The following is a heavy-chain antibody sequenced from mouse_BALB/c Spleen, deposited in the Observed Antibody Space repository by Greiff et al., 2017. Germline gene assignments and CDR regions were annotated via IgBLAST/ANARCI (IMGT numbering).Heavy chain of an antibody. CDR2: ISSGGST. J-gene: IGHJ2*01. CDR3: ARHYDYDLPFDY. Sequence: EVKLVESGGGLVKPGGSLKLSCAASGFTFSSYAMSWVRQTPEKRLEWVASISSGGSTYYPDSVKGRFTISRDNARNILYLQMSSLRSEDTAMYYCARHYDYDLPFDYWGQGTTLTVSS. CDR1: GFTFSSYA. D-gene: IGHD2-4*01. V-gene: IGHV5-6-5*01.